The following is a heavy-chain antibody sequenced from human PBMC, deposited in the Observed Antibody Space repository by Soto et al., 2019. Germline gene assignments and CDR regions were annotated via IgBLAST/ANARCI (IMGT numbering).Heavy chain of an antibody. CDR2: ISSSSAYI. J-gene: IGHJ3*02. CDR1: GITLTTYS. Sequence: EVQLVESGGGLVKPGGSLRLSCAASGITLTTYSMNWVRQAPGKGLEWVSSISSSSAYIYYADSVKGRFTISRDNAKNSLSLQMISLRAEDTAVYYCARDSSPGAFDIWGQGTMVTVSS. V-gene: IGHV3-21*01. CDR3: ARDSSPGAFDI.